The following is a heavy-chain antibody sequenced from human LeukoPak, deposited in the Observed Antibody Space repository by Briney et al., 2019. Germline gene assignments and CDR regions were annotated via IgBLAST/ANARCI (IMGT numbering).Heavy chain of an antibody. Sequence: SETLSLTCAVYGGSFSGYYWSWIRQPPGKGLEWIGEINHSGSTNYNPSLKSRVTISVDTSKNQFSLKLSSVTAADTAVYYCARGRYKVPPNLIRYGSGSYYNGNAFDIWGQGTMVTVSS. CDR2: INHSGST. J-gene: IGHJ3*02. V-gene: IGHV4-34*01. CDR3: ARGRYKVPPNLIRYGSGSYYNGNAFDI. CDR1: GGSFSGYY. D-gene: IGHD3-10*01.